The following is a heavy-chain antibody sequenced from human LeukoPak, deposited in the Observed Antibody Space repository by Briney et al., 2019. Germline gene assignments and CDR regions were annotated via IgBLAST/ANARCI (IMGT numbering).Heavy chain of an antibody. CDR3: GRDTSRNARFQY. J-gene: IGHJ4*02. V-gene: IGHV1-46*03. CDR2: INPRGDST. D-gene: IGHD3-16*01. CDR1: GFTFRDYY. Sequence: ASVKVSCSSWGFTFRDYYMFCVRQAPGQGLEWMGIINPRGDSTAFAQKFQGRVTMTRDTSTSTLYMELSSLRPEDTAVYYCGRDTSRNARFQYWGQGTLVTVSS.